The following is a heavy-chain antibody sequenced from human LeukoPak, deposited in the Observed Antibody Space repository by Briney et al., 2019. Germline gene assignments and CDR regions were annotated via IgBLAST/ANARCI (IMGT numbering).Heavy chain of an antibody. CDR3: ASARVDGRAYYFDY. CDR2: IYHSGGT. D-gene: IGHD1-26*01. Sequence: SETLSLTCAVSGGSISSGDYSWSWIRQPPGKGLEWIGYIYHSGGTYYNPSLKSRVTISVDRSKNQFSLKLSSVTAADTAVYYCASARVDGRAYYFDYWGQGTLVTVSS. V-gene: IGHV4-30-2*01. CDR1: GGSISSGDYS. J-gene: IGHJ4*02.